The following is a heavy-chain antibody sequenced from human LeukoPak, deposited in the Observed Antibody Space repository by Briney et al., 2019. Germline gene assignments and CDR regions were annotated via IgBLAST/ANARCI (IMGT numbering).Heavy chain of an antibody. V-gene: IGHV1-2*02. CDR1: GYTFTGYY. CDR2: INPNSGGT. CDR3: ARDSSGWIQLTVGWENDY. D-gene: IGHD5-24*01. J-gene: IGHJ4*02. Sequence: ASVKVSCKASGYTFTGYYMHWVRQAPGQGLEWMGWINPNSGGTNYAQKFQGRVTMTRDTSISTAYMELSRLRSDDTAVYYCARDSSGWIQLTVGWENDYWGQGTLVTVSS.